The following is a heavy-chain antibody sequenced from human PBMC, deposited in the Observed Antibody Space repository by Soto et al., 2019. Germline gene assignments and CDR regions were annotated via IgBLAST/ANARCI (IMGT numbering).Heavy chain of an antibody. CDR1: GGSISSYY. V-gene: IGHV4-59*08. CDR3: ARLKFHPATYYFDY. J-gene: IGHJ4*02. Sequence: NPSETLSLTCTVSGGSISSYYWSWIRQPPGKGLEWIGYIYYSGSTNYNPSLKSRVTISVDTSKNQFSLKLSSVTAADTAVYYCARLKFHPATYYFDYWGQGTLVTVSS. CDR2: IYYSGST.